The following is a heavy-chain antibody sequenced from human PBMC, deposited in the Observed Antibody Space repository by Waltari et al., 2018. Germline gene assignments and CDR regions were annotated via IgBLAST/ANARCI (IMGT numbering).Heavy chain of an antibody. D-gene: IGHD6-6*01. J-gene: IGHJ5*02. CDR3: ARGIAARPYDP. CDR2: IYYSGST. Sequence: QLQLQESGPGLVKPSETLSLTCTVSGGSISSSSYYWGWIRQPPGKGLAWIGSIYYSGSTYYNPSLKIRVTISVDTSKNQFSLKLSSVTAADTAVYYCARGIAARPYDPWGQGTLVTVSS. CDR1: GGSISSSSYY. V-gene: IGHV4-39*01.